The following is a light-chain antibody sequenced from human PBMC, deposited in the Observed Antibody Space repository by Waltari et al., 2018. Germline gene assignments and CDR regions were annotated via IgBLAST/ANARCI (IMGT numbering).Light chain of an antibody. J-gene: IGKJ4*01. Sequence: EIVLTQSPGTLSLSPGERVILSCRASQYITGGWMTWYHQKPGQAPRLLIYAASTRAPVVPDRFSGSGSGTDFTLTISRLEPEDSGVYYCQQYDGSVVTFGGGTKVEIK. CDR2: AAS. CDR3: QQYDGSVVT. V-gene: IGKV3-20*01. CDR1: QYITGGW.